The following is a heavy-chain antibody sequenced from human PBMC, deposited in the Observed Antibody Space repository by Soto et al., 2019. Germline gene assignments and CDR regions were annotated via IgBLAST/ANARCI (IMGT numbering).Heavy chain of an antibody. V-gene: IGHV4-31*03. CDR1: GGSISSGGYY. D-gene: IGHD2-2*01. J-gene: IGHJ6*02. Sequence: QVQLQESGPGLVKPSQTLSLTCTVSGGSISSGGYYWSWIRQHPGKGLEWIGYIYYSVSTYYNPSLKSXATXSXATSKDQFSLKLSSVTAADTAVYYCAVSRDGYSMDVWGQGTTVTVSS. CDR2: IYYSVST. CDR3: AVSRDGYSMDV.